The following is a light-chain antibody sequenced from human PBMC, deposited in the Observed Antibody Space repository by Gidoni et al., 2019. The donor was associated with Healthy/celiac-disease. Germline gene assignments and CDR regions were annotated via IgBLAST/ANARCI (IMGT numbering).Light chain of an antibody. J-gene: IGLJ3*02. CDR3: ATWDNSLNAWV. CDR1: SSNIGSNP. Sequence: QSVLTQPPSASGTPGQRVTISCSGSSSNIGSNPVNWYQQLHGTAPKLLIYSSKQRPSGVPDRFSGSKSGTSASLAISGLQSEDEADYYCATWDNSLNAWVFGGGTKLTVL. V-gene: IGLV1-44*01. CDR2: SSK.